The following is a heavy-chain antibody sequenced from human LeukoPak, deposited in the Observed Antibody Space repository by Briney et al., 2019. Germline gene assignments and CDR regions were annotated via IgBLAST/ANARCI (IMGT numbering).Heavy chain of an antibody. CDR3: ASDGDDSSMDY. J-gene: IGHJ4*02. V-gene: IGHV3-30-3*01. D-gene: IGHD3-22*01. Sequence: PGGSLRLSCAASGFTFSSYAMHWVRQAPGKGLEWVAVISYDGSNKYYAGSVKGRFTISRDNSKNTLYLQMNSLRAEDTAVYYCASDGDDSSMDYWGQGTLVTVSS. CDR1: GFTFSSYA. CDR2: ISYDGSNK.